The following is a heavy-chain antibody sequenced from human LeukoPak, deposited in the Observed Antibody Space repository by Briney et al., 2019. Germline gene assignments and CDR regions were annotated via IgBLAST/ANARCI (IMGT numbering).Heavy chain of an antibody. CDR2: IKPSNGDT. CDR1: GYNFIGHY. J-gene: IGHJ4*02. D-gene: IGHD1-26*01. CDR3: ASPPLSSAIYYAH. V-gene: IGHV1-2*02. Sequence: ASVKVSCKASGYNFIGHYMHWVRQAPGQGLEWMGWIKPSNGDTKYAQNFQGRVTMTRDTSISTAYMELSSLRSDDTAVYCASPPLSSAIYYAHWGQGTLVTVSS.